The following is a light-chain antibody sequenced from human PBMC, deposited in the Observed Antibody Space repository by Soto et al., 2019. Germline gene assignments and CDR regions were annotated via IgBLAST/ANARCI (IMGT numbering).Light chain of an antibody. CDR1: SSNIGSNT. J-gene: IGLJ1*01. CDR3: AAWDDSLNAFYV. Sequence: QSVLTQPPSASGTPGRRVTISCSGSSSNIGSNTVNWYQQHPGTAPKLLIYSNNQRPSGVPDRFSGSKSGTSAPLAISGLQSEDEADYYCAAWDDSLNAFYVFGTGTKVTVL. CDR2: SNN. V-gene: IGLV1-44*01.